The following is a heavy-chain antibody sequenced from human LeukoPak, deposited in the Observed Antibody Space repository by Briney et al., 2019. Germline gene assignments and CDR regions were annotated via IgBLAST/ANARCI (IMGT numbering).Heavy chain of an antibody. CDR3: ASGSSSSGFDP. D-gene: IGHD6-6*01. Sequence: SETLSLTCTVSGGSISSSSCYWGWIRQPPGKGLVWIGSIYYSGSTYYNPSLKSRVTISEDTSKNQFSLKLSYVTAADTAVYYCASGSSSSGFDPWGQGTLVTVSS. V-gene: IGHV4-39*01. J-gene: IGHJ5*02. CDR2: IYYSGST. CDR1: GGSISSSSCY.